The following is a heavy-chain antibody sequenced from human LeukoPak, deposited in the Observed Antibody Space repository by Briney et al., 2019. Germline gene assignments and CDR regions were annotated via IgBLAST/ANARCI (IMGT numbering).Heavy chain of an antibody. D-gene: IGHD3-10*01. CDR1: GIIFSSYG. J-gene: IGHJ4*02. CDR3: AKDHGSGSVFDY. Sequence: GGSLRLSCAASGIIFSSYGMHWVHQAPGKGLEWVAIISYDGSNKYYADSVKGRFTISRDNSKNTLYLQMNSLRAEDTAVYYCAKDHGSGSVFDYWGQGTLVTVSS. V-gene: IGHV3-30*18. CDR2: ISYDGSNK.